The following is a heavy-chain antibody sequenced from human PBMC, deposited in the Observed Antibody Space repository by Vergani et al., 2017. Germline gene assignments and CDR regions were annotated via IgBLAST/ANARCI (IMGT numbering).Heavy chain of an antibody. J-gene: IGHJ5*02. CDR1: GYSISSGYY. CDR3: ARDSGDYVWESYEAWLDP. CDR2: IYHSGST. D-gene: IGHD3-16*01. Sequence: QVQLQESGPGLVKPSETLSLTCTVSGYSISSGYYWGWIRQPPGKGLEWIGSIYHSGSTYYNPSLKSRVTISVDTSKNQFSLKLSSVTAADTAVYYCARDSGDYVWESYEAWLDPWGQGTLVTVSS. V-gene: IGHV4-38-2*02.